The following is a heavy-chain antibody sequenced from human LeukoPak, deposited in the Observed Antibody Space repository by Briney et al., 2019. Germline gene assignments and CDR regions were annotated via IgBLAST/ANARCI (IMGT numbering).Heavy chain of an antibody. Sequence: ASVKVSCKASGYTFTSYDINWVRQATGQGLEWMGWMNPNSGNTGYAQKFQGRVTITRNTSISTAYMELSRLRSEDTAVYYCARGVQGGVIYYYYMDVWGKGTTVTVSS. CDR1: GYTFTSYD. CDR2: MNPNSGNT. D-gene: IGHD2-21*01. V-gene: IGHV1-8*03. CDR3: ARGVQGGVIYYYYMDV. J-gene: IGHJ6*03.